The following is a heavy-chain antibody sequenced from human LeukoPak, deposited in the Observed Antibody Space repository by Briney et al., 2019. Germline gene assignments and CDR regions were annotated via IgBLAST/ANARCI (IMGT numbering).Heavy chain of an antibody. V-gene: IGHV3-48*03. J-gene: IGHJ6*03. CDR3: AKVKGIASGLYYFFYMDV. D-gene: IGHD6-19*01. Sequence: GGSLRLSCAASGFTFSSYEMNWVRQAPGKGLEWVSYISSSGSTIYYADSVKGRFTISRDNAKNSLYLQMNSLRAEDTAVYYCAKVKGIASGLYYFFYMDVWGKGTTVTVSS. CDR1: GFTFSSYE. CDR2: ISSSGSTI.